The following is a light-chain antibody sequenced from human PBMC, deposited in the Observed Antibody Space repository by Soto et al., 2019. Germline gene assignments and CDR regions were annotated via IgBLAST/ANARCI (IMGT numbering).Light chain of an antibody. V-gene: IGLV1-47*01. CDR2: TNN. J-gene: IGLJ3*02. CDR3: AAWDDSLSGLV. Sequence: QSVLTQPPSASGTPGQRVTISCSGRNSNIGSNYVYWYQQVPGTAPKLLIYTNNQRPSGVPDRFSGSKSATSASLAIGGLRSEDEADYYCAAWDDSLSGLVFGGGTKLTVL. CDR1: NSNIGSNY.